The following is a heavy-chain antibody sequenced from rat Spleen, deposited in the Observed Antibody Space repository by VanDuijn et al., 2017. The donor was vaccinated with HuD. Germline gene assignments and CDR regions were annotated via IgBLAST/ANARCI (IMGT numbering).Heavy chain of an antibody. CDR2: ISSGGGGT. CDR3: TRDLYLGFAY. V-gene: IGHV5-27*01. CDR1: GFTFSSFP. D-gene: IGHD2-1*01. J-gene: IGHJ2*01. Sequence: EVQLVESGGGLVQPGRSLKLSCAASGFTFSSFPMAWVRQAPKKGLEWVAYISSGGGGTYYPDSVQGRFTISRDNTKSTLYLQMHSLRSEDTATYYCTRDLYLGFAYWGQGVMVTVSS.